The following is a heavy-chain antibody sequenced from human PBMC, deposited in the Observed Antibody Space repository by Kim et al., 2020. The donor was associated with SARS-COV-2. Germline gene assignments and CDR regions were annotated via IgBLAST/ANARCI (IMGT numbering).Heavy chain of an antibody. D-gene: IGHD3-10*01. J-gene: IGHJ6*02. CDR3: AKNMVVRGVNRYYYAMDD. Sequence: VKGRFTISRDNSKNTRYLQMKSLGVEDTATYYCAKNMVVRGVNRYYYAMDDWGQGTTVTVSS. V-gene: IGHV3-23*01.